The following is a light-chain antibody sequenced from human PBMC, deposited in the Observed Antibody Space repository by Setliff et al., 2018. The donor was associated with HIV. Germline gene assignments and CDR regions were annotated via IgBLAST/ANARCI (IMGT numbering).Light chain of an antibody. J-gene: IGLJ1*01. CDR3: CSNTGSNTYV. V-gene: IGLV2-23*01. Sequence: QSALAQPASVPGSPGQSITISCTGTSSDVGSYNHVSWYQQHPGKAPRPMIYEGRERPPGVSDRFSGSKSGNTASLTISGLQAEDDGDYYCCSNTGSNTYVFGSGTKGTVL. CDR1: SSDVGSYNH. CDR2: EGR.